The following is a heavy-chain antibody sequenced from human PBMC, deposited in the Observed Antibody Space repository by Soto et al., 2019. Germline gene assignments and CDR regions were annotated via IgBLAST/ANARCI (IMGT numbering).Heavy chain of an antibody. J-gene: IGHJ4*02. CDR1: GYTFTFYY. V-gene: IGHV1-46*01. CDR3: ARDLRENYGSDPSDY. CDR2: INPIGGST. Sequence: QVQLVQSGAEVKKPGASVKVSCKASGYTFTFYYMHWVRQAPGQGLGWMGIINPIGGSTTYAQKFQGRVTMTRETSTSTVYMELRSLRSEDTAVYYCARDLRENYGSDPSDYWGQGTLVTVSS. D-gene: IGHD3-10*01.